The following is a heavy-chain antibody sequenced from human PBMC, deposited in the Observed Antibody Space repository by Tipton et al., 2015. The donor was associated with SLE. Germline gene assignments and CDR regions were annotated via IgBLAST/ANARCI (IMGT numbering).Heavy chain of an antibody. J-gene: IGHJ4*02. Sequence: LRLSCTVSGGSISSGGYYWSWIRQHPGKGLEWIGYIYYSGSTYYNPSLKSRVTISVDTSKNQFSLKLSSVTAADTAVYYCARGNWNYVHLDYWGQGTLVTVSS. V-gene: IGHV4-31*03. CDR1: GGSISSGGYY. D-gene: IGHD1-7*01. CDR2: IYYSGST. CDR3: ARGNWNYVHLDY.